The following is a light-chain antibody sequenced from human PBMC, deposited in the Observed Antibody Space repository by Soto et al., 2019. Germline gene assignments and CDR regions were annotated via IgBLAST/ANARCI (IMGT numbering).Light chain of an antibody. CDR2: GNS. CDR1: SSNIGAGYE. Sequence: QSVLTQPPSVSGAPGQRVTISCTGSSSNIGAGYEVHWYQQLPGTAPKVLIYGNSNRPSGVPDRFSGSKSGTSASLAITGLQAEDEADYYCQSYDSSLSVIFGGGTKLTVL. J-gene: IGLJ2*01. V-gene: IGLV1-40*01. CDR3: QSYDSSLSVI.